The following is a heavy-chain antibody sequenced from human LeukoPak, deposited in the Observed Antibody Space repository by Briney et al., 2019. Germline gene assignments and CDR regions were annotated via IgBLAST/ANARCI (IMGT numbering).Heavy chain of an antibody. CDR2: VSSSSSYI. CDR3: AKDQLLYAHYYYYMDV. CDR1: GFTFSSYS. J-gene: IGHJ6*03. V-gene: IGHV3-21*01. D-gene: IGHD2-2*02. Sequence: GGSLRLSCAASGFTFSSYSMNWVRQAPGKGLEWVSSVSSSSSYIYYADSVKGRFTISRDNAKNSLYLQMNSLRAEDTAVYYCAKDQLLYAHYYYYMDVWGKGTTVTVSS.